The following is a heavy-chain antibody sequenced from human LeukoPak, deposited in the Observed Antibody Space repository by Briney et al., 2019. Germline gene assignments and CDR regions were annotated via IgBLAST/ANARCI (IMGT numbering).Heavy chain of an antibody. J-gene: IGHJ5*02. D-gene: IGHD2-2*01. CDR3: AKGGPWWEHIVVVPAAP. Sequence: GGSLRLSCAASGFTFSSYAMSWVRQAPGKGLEWVSAISGSGGSTYYADSVKGRFTISRGNSKNTLYLQMNSLRAEDTAVYYCAKGGPWWEHIVVVPAAPWGQGTLVTVSS. V-gene: IGHV3-23*01. CDR2: ISGSGGST. CDR1: GFTFSSYA.